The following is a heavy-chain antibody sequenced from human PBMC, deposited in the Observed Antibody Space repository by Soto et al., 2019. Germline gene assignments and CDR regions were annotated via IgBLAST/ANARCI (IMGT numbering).Heavy chain of an antibody. J-gene: IGHJ5*02. CDR3: ARDPHEFWTSYWFDP. CDR1: GYTFNTYG. V-gene: IGHV1-18*01. D-gene: IGHD3-3*01. CDR2: ISAYDGKT. Sequence: ASVKVSCKTSGYTFNTYGINWVRQSPGQGLELMGWISAYDGKTTYAEKFQGRVTLTTDTSTSTAYMELRSLRSDDTAIYYCARDPHEFWTSYWFDPWGQGTLVTVSS.